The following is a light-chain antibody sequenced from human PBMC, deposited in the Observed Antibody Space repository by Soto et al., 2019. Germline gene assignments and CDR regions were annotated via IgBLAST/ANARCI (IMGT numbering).Light chain of an antibody. CDR3: QQLNTYPIT. CDR2: GAS. CDR1: QSISSY. J-gene: IGKJ5*01. V-gene: IGKV1-9*01. Sequence: IQLTQSPSSLSASVGDRVTITCRASQSISSYLAWYQQKPGKAPKLLIYGASTLEGGVPFRFSGSGSGTDFTLIISSVQPEDFATYYCQQLNTYPITFGQGTRLEIK.